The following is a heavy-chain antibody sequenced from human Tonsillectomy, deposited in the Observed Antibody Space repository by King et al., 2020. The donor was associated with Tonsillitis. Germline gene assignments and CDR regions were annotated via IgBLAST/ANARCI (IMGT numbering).Heavy chain of an antibody. CDR1: GFTFSSYG. V-gene: IGHV3-30*18. D-gene: IGHD2-15*01. CDR2: ISYDGSNK. CDR3: AKDGSRFCSGGSCYSRQLFDY. Sequence: VQLVESGGGVVQPGRSLRLSCAASGFTFSSYGMHWVRQAPGKGLEWVAVISYDGSNKYYADSVKGRFTISRDNSKNTLYLQMNSLRAEDTAVYYCAKDGSRFCSGGSCYSRQLFDYWGQGTLVTVSS. J-gene: IGHJ4*02.